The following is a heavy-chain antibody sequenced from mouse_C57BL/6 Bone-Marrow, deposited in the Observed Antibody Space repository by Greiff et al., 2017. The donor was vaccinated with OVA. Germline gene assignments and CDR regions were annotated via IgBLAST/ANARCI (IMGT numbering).Heavy chain of an antibody. CDR3: AREGITTVVAKGFDY. D-gene: IGHD1-1*01. CDR1: GYAFSSSW. Sequence: LKESGPELVKPGASVKISCKASGYAFSSSWMNWVKQRPGKGLEWIGRIYPGDGDTNYNGKSKGKATLTADKSSSTAYMQLSSLTSEDSAVYFCAREGITTVVAKGFDYWGQGTTLTGSS. V-gene: IGHV1-82*01. CDR2: IYPGDGDT. J-gene: IGHJ2*01.